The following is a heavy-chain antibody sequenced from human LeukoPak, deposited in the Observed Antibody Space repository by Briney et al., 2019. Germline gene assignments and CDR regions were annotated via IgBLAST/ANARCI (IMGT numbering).Heavy chain of an antibody. V-gene: IGHV4-4*07. D-gene: IGHD5-18*01. J-gene: IGHJ4*02. Sequence: KASETLSLTCTVSGGSISSYYWNWIRQPAGKGLEWIGRMYSSGTTSYNSSLKSRVTMSVDTSKNQFSLTLSSVTAADTAVYYCARDVGGYNDGYSLDCGGQGTLVSVSS. CDR2: MYSSGTT. CDR1: GGSISSYY. CDR3: ARDVGGYNDGYSLDC.